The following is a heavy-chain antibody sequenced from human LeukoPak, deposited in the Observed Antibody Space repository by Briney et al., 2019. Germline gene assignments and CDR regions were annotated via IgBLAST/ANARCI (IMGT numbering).Heavy chain of an antibody. CDR2: IYYSGST. D-gene: IGHD3-22*01. V-gene: IGHV4-59*01. CDR1: GGSISSYY. CDR3: ARGKYYYDSSGCYELDY. J-gene: IGHJ4*02. Sequence: SETLSLTCTVSGGSISSYYWSWIRQPPGKGLEWIGYIYYSGSTNYNPSLKSRVTISVDTSKNQFSLKLSSVTAADTAVYYCARGKYYYDSSGCYELDYWGQGTLVTVSS.